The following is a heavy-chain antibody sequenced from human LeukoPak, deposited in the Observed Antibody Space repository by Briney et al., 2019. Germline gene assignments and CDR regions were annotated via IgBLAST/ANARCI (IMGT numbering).Heavy chain of an antibody. CDR2: INHSGST. CDR1: GGSFSGYY. CDR3: ARTSIAARPHSFDP. D-gene: IGHD6-6*01. V-gene: IGHV4-34*01. J-gene: IGHJ5*02. Sequence: SETLSLTCAVYGGSFSGYYWSWIRQPPGKGLEWIGEINHSGSTNYNPSLKSRVTISVDTPKNQFSLKLSSVTAADTAVYYCARTSIAARPHSFDPWGQGTLVTVSS.